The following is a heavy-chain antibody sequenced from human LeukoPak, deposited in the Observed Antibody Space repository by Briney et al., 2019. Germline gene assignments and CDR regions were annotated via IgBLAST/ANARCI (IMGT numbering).Heavy chain of an antibody. Sequence: GGSLRLSCAASGFTFSSYGMHWVRQAPGKGLERVAVISYDGSNKYYADSVKGRFTISRDNSKNTLYLQMNSLRAEDTAVYYCAKDRGPYYYYGMDVWGQGTTVTVSS. V-gene: IGHV3-30*18. D-gene: IGHD3-10*01. CDR2: ISYDGSNK. CDR3: AKDRGPYYYYGMDV. J-gene: IGHJ6*02. CDR1: GFTFSSYG.